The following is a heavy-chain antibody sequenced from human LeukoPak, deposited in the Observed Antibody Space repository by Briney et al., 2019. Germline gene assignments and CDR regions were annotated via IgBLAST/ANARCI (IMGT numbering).Heavy chain of an antibody. J-gene: IGHJ6*03. D-gene: IGHD3-3*02. CDR3: ARIRTYYYYYMDV. CDR2: IYHSGST. V-gene: IGHV4-39*07. Sequence: SETLSLTCTVSGGSISSSSYYWGWIRQPPGKGLEWIGSIYHSGSTYYNPSLKSRVTISVDTSKNQFSLKLSSVTAADTAVYYCARIRTYYYYYMDVWGKGTTVTVSS. CDR1: GGSISSSSYY.